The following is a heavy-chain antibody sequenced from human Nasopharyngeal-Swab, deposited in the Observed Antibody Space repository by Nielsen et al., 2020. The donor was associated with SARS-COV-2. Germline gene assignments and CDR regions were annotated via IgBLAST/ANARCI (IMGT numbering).Heavy chain of an antibody. V-gene: IGHV4-59*12. CDR3: ARDGDYTDV. Sequence: GSLRLSCTVSGGSISSYYWSWIRQPPGKGLEWIGYIYYSGSTNYNPSLKSRVTISVDTSKNQFSLKLSSVTAADTAVYYCARDGDYTDVWGQGTTVTVSS. CDR1: GGSISSYY. D-gene: IGHD4-11*01. J-gene: IGHJ6*02. CDR2: IYYSGST.